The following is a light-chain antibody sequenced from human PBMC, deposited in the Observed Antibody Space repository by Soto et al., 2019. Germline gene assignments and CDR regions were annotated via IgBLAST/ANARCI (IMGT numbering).Light chain of an antibody. V-gene: IGLV2-14*01. CDR2: EVS. Sequence: QSALTQPASVSGSPGQSITISCTGTSSDVGGYNYVSWYQQHPGKAPKLMIYEVSNRPSGVSNRFSGSKSGNTAPLTISGLQAEDEADYYCSSYTSNNTRVFGGGTKLTVL. CDR3: SSYTSNNTRV. J-gene: IGLJ3*02. CDR1: SSDVGGYNY.